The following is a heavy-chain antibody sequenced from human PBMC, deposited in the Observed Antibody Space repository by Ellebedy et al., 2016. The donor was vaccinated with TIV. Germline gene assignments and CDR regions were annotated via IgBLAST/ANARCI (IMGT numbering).Heavy chain of an antibody. V-gene: IGHV3-23*01. Sequence: GESLKISXVVSEFTFRSCPMTWVRQAPGKGLEWVSVINDNGEYIYYTDSVKGRFTISRDNSRNTLYLQMNSLRAEDTAVYYCAKGTSVSGTRSYLDYWGQGTLVTVSS. J-gene: IGHJ4*02. D-gene: IGHD6-19*01. CDR1: EFTFRSCP. CDR3: AKGTSVSGTRSYLDY. CDR2: INDNGEYI.